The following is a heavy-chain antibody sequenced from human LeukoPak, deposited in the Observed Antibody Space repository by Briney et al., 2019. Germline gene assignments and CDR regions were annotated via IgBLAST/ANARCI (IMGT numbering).Heavy chain of an antibody. CDR2: IYYSGST. V-gene: IGHV4-59*11. Sequence: SETLSLTCTVSGGSISSHYWSWIRQPPGKGLEWIGYIYYSGSTNYNPSLKSRVTISVDTSKNQFSLKLSSVTAAGTAVYYCAREEGRYCSSTSCYTFGFDPWGQGTLVTVSS. CDR1: GGSISSHY. J-gene: IGHJ5*02. D-gene: IGHD2-2*02. CDR3: AREEGRYCSSTSCYTFGFDP.